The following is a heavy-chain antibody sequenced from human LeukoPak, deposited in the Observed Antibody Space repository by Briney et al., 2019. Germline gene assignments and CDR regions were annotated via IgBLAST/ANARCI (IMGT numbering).Heavy chain of an antibody. CDR1: GGSISSGGYS. Sequence: SQTLSLTCAVSGGSISSGGYSWSWIRQPPGKGLEWIGYIYHSRSTYYNPSLKSRVTISVDRSKNQFSLKLSSVTAADTAVYYCARAPIPYYYDSSGYRYFDLWGRGTLVTVSS. J-gene: IGHJ2*01. CDR2: IYHSRST. CDR3: ARAPIPYYYDSSGYRYFDL. V-gene: IGHV4-30-2*01. D-gene: IGHD3-22*01.